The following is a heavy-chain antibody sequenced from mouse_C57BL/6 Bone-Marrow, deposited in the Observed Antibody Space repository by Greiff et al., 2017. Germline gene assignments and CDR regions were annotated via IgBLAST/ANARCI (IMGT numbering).Heavy chain of an antibody. V-gene: IGHV1-55*01. CDR1: GYTFTSYW. Sequence: VQLQQPGAELVKPGASVKMSCKASGYTFTSYWITWVKQRPGQGLEWIGDIYPGSGSTNYNEKFKSKATLTVDTSSSTAYMQLSSLTSEDSAVYYCARWPITTVVSYYFDYWGQGTTLTVSS. CDR3: ARWPITTVVSYYFDY. J-gene: IGHJ2*01. D-gene: IGHD1-1*01. CDR2: IYPGSGST.